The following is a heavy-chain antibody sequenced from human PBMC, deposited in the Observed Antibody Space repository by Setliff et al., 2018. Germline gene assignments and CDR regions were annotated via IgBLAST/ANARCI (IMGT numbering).Heavy chain of an antibody. D-gene: IGHD6-19*01. V-gene: IGHV4-39*07. CDR2: IYYGGTT. J-gene: IGHJ6*03. Sequence: WVRQAPGKGLEWIGSIYYGGTTFYNPSLKSRVTISVDTSKNQFSLKLNSVTAADMAVYYCAREQWLDPPGYYYMDVWAKGTTVTVSS. CDR3: AREQWLDPPGYYYMDV.